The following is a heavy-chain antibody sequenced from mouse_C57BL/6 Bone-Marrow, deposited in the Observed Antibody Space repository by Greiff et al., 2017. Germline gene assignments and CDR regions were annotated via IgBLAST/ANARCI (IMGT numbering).Heavy chain of an antibody. CDR1: GFTFSDYG. V-gene: IGHV5-17*01. D-gene: IGHD1-1*01. J-gene: IGHJ1*03. CDR2: ISSGSSTI. Sequence: EVQRVESGGGLVKPGGSLKLSCAASGFTFSDYGMHWVRQAPEKGLEWVAYISSGSSTIYYADTVKGRFPISRDNAKNTLFLQMTSLRSEDTAMYYCAREYYYGSRDWYVDVWGTGTTVTVSS. CDR3: AREYYYGSRDWYVDV.